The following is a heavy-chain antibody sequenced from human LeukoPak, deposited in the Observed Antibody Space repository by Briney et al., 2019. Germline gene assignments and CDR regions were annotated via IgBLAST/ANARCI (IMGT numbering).Heavy chain of an antibody. CDR3: ARDLGDGSSSWFDP. CDR1: GFTFSSYS. CDR2: ISSSSSYI. Sequence: PGGSLRLSCAASGFTFSSYSMNWVRQAPGKGLEGVSSISSSSSYIYYADSVKGRFTISRDNAKNSLYLQMNSLRAEDTAVYYCARDLGDGSSSWFDPWGQGTLVTVSS. V-gene: IGHV3-21*01. D-gene: IGHD6-6*01. J-gene: IGHJ5*02.